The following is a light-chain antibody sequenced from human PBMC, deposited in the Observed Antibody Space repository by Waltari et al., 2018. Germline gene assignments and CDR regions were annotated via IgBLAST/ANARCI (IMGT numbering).Light chain of an antibody. CDR2: RNN. V-gene: IGLV1-44*01. CDR1: TSSIGINT. Sequence: QSVLTQPPSTSGTPGQRVIISCSGSTSSIGINTVNWYQQLPGPAPTVLIYRNNQRPSGVPDRFSGSKSGTSASLAISGLQSADEATYYCASWDDSLNGPVFGGGTKLTVL. CDR3: ASWDDSLNGPV. J-gene: IGLJ3*02.